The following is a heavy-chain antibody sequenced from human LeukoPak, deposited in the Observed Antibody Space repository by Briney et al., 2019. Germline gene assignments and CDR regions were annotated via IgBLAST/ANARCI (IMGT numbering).Heavy chain of an antibody. CDR3: ARGGAYYYDSSGYYYAIDY. D-gene: IGHD3-22*01. CDR1: GFTFSSYA. Sequence: PGGSLRLSCAASGFTFSSYAISWVRQAPGQGLEWMGGIIPIFGTANYAQKFQGRVTITADESTSTAYMELSSLRSEDTAVYYCARGGAYYYDSSGYYYAIDYWGQGTLVTVSS. CDR2: IIPIFGTA. V-gene: IGHV1-69*01. J-gene: IGHJ4*02.